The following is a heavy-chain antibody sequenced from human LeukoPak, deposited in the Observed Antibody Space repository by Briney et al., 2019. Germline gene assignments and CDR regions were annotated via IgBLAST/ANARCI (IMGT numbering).Heavy chain of an antibody. CDR3: ARDRIGTYYYDQ. J-gene: IGHJ4*02. V-gene: IGHV4-31*03. Sequence: PQTLSLTCTVSGGSISSGGYYWSWIRQHPGKGLEWIGYVYYSGSTYYNPSLKSRVTISVDTSKNQFSLKLSSVTAADTAVYYCARDRIGTYYYDQWGQGTLVAVSS. D-gene: IGHD1-1*01. CDR2: VYYSGST. CDR1: GGSISSGGYY.